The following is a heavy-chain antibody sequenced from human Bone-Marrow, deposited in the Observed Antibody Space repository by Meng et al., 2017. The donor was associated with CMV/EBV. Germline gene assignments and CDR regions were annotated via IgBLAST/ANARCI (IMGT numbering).Heavy chain of an antibody. Sequence: GESLKISCAASGFTFSSYEMNWVRQAPGKGLEWVSYISSSGSTIYYADSVKGRFTISRDNAKNSLYLQMNSLRAEDTAVYYCARVPQGGEVAQGGYWGQGTRVTGSS. J-gene: IGHJ4*02. D-gene: IGHD3-10*01. CDR1: GFTFSSYE. CDR2: ISSSGSTI. CDR3: ARVPQGGEVAQGGY. V-gene: IGHV3-48*03.